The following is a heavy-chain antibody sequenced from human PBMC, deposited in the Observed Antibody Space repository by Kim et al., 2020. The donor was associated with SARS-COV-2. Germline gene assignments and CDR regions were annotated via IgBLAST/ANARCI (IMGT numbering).Heavy chain of an antibody. Sequence: GGSLRLSCAASGFTFSSYAMSWVRQAPGEGLEWVSAISSSGYTNHADSVKGRFIISRDNSKNTLSLQMNSLRADDTAVYYCAKDYGGGQG. V-gene: IGHV3-23*01. J-gene: IGHJ1*01. CDR3: AKDYG. D-gene: IGHD3-10*01. CDR2: ISSSGYT. CDR1: GFTFSSYA.